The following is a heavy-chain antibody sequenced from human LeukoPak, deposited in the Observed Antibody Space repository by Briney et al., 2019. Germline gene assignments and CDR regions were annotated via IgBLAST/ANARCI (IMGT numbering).Heavy chain of an antibody. CDR1: GFTFSSYE. Sequence: GGSLRLSCAASGFTFSSYEMNWVRQAPGKGLEWVSYISGGGAIIYYGDSVKGRFTISGDNAKNSLYLQMNTLRAEDTAVYYCARGKRAFDIWGQGTMVTVSS. CDR2: ISGGGAII. J-gene: IGHJ3*02. V-gene: IGHV3-48*03. CDR3: ARGKRAFDI.